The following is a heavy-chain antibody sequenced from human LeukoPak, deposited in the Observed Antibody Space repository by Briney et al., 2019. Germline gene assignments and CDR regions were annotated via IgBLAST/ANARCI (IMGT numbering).Heavy chain of an antibody. CDR1: GGSFSGYY. V-gene: IGHV4-34*01. CDR2: INHSGST. J-gene: IGHJ4*02. D-gene: IGHD3-10*01. CDR3: ARESPMVRGVIGVFDY. Sequence: SDTLSLTCAIYGGSFSGYYWSWIRQPPGKGLEWMGEINHSGSTNYNPSLKSRVTISVDTSKNQFSLKLSSVTAADTAVYYCARESPMVRGVIGVFDYWGQGTLVTVSS.